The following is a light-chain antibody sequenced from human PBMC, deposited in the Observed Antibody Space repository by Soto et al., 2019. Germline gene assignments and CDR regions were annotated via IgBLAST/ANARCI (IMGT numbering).Light chain of an antibody. Sequence: EVVRTQSPESQCVSPGERVVIXGRASQNIRSSLAWYQQRPGQAPRLLIYDASTRATGIPPRFSGGGSGTEFTVTISCLQSEDFAIYYCQQYDIWPPYTFGQGTKVDI. CDR2: DAS. J-gene: IGKJ2*01. CDR1: QNIRSS. CDR3: QQYDIWPPYT. V-gene: IGKV3-15*01.